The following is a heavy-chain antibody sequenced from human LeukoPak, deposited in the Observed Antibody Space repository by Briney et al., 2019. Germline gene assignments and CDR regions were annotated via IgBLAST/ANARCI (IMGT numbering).Heavy chain of an antibody. J-gene: IGHJ4*02. Sequence: GASVKVSCKASGGAFSSYAISWVRQAPGQGLEWMGGIIPIFGAANYAQKFQGRVTITADESTSTAYMELSSLRSEDTAVYYCARDSLAATMDYWGQGTLVTVSS. CDR1: GGAFSSYA. V-gene: IGHV1-69*13. CDR2: IIPIFGAA. CDR3: ARDSLAATMDY. D-gene: IGHD5-24*01.